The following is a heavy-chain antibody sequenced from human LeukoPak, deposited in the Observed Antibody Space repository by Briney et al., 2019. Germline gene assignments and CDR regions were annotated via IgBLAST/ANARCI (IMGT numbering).Heavy chain of an antibody. CDR1: GFTFSSYA. V-gene: IGHV3-23*01. J-gene: IGHJ4*02. Sequence: PGRSLRLSCAASGFTFSSYAMSWVRQAPGKGLEWVSAISTSGGGTYYADSVKGRFTISRDNSKNTLYLQMNSLRAEDTAVCYCAKSTVSPNYYDSSGSFDYWGQGTLVTVSS. D-gene: IGHD3-22*01. CDR2: ISTSGGGT. CDR3: AKSTVSPNYYDSSGSFDY.